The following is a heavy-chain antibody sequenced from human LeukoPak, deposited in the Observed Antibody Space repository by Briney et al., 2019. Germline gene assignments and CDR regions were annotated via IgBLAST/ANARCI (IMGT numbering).Heavy chain of an antibody. J-gene: IGHJ3*02. CDR3: ARHLLWFGEASLDAFDI. D-gene: IGHD3-10*01. Sequence: SETLSLTCTVSGGSISSYYWSWIRQPPGKGLEWIGYIYYSGSTNYNPSLKSRVTISVDTSKNQFSLKLISVTAADTAVYYCARHLLWFGEASLDAFDIWGQGTMVTVSS. V-gene: IGHV4-59*01. CDR2: IYYSGST. CDR1: GGSISSYY.